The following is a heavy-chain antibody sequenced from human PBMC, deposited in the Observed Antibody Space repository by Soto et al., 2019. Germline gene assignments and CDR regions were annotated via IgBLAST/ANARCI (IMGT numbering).Heavy chain of an antibody. Sequence: LRLSCAASGFTVSSNYMSWVRQAPGKGLEWVSVIYSGGSTYYADSVKGRFTISRDNSKNTLYLQMNSLRAEDTAVYYCAREGSGYYYGMDVWGQGTTVTVSS. CDR3: AREGSGYYYGMDV. J-gene: IGHJ6*02. CDR2: IYSGGST. CDR1: GFTVSSNY. D-gene: IGHD3-10*01. V-gene: IGHV3-53*01.